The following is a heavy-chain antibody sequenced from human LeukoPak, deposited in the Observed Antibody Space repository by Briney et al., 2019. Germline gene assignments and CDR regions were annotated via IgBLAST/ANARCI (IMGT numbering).Heavy chain of an antibody. CDR2: IWYDGSNK. J-gene: IGHJ4*02. Sequence: GRSLRLSCAASGFTFSSNGMHWVRQAPGKGLEWVAVIWYDGSNKYYADSVKGRFTISRDNSKNTLYLQMNSLRAEDTAVYYCASSNMITFGGVISPPGYWGQGTLVTVSS. CDR1: GFTFSSNG. V-gene: IGHV3-33*01. CDR3: ASSNMITFGGVISPPGY. D-gene: IGHD3-16*01.